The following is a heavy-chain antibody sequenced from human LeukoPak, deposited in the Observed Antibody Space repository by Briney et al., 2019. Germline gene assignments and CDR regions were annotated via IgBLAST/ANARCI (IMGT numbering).Heavy chain of an antibody. CDR2: ISYDGSNK. Sequence: QPGRSLRLSCAASGFTFSSYAMHWVRQAPGKGLEWVAVISYDGSNKYYADSVKGRFTISRDNSKNTLYLQMNSLRAEDTAVYYCAKGGLVHPLHIWGQGTMVTVSS. CDR3: AKGGLVHPLHI. D-gene: IGHD3/OR15-3a*01. CDR1: GFTFSSYA. V-gene: IGHV3-30*04. J-gene: IGHJ3*02.